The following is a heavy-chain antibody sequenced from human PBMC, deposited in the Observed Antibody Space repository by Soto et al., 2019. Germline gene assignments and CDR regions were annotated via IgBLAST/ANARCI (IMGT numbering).Heavy chain of an antibody. D-gene: IGHD1-26*01. Sequence: EVQLVESGGGLVQPGGSLRLSCAGSGFTFSDYEMNWVRKAPGKGLEWVSYISTSGSIIYYADSVKGRFTISRDNAKNSLYLQMNSLRAEDTAVYYCARGPLVGGTHPPDYWGQGTLVTVSS. CDR1: GFTFSDYE. CDR3: ARGPLVGGTHPPDY. V-gene: IGHV3-48*03. J-gene: IGHJ4*02. CDR2: ISTSGSII.